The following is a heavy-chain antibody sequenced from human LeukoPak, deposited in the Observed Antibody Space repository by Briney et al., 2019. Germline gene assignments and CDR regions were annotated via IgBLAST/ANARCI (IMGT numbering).Heavy chain of an antibody. D-gene: IGHD5-24*01. CDR3: GRDGRRVGYNYVNAFDI. J-gene: IGHJ3*02. V-gene: IGHV4-34*01. CDR1: GGSFSGYY. CDR2: INHSGST. Sequence: SETLSLTCAVSGGSFSGYYWSWIRQPPGKGLEWIGDINHSGSTNYNPSLNSRVTISVDTSKNQFPLTLSSVTAAAADVDSCGRDGRRVGYNYVNAFDIWGQGTPVTVSS.